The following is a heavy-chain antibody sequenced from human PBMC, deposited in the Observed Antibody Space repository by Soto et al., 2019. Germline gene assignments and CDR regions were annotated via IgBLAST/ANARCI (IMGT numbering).Heavy chain of an antibody. V-gene: IGHV3-66*01. CDR3: ARDGRLGELSLIDY. Sequence: EVQLVESGGGLVQPGGSPRLSCAASGFTVSSNYMSWVRQAPGKGLEWVSVIYSGGSTYYADSVKGRFTISRDNSKNTLYLQMNSLRAEDTAVYYCARDGRLGELSLIDYWGQGTLVTVSS. J-gene: IGHJ4*02. D-gene: IGHD3-16*02. CDR1: GFTVSSNY. CDR2: IYSGGST.